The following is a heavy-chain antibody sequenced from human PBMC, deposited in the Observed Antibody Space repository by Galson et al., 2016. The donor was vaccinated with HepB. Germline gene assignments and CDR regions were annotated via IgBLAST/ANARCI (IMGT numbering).Heavy chain of an antibody. V-gene: IGHV3-53*01. CDR3: ARDPGFRNGMDV. CDR2: SYGDGRT. CDR1: GLPVSNDY. Sequence: SLRLSCAAHGLPVSNDYMSWVRQAPGKGLKWVSVSYGDGRTYYAESVKGRFTISSDTSKNTEFLQMNSLRGEDTAVYYCARDPGFRNGMDVWGQGTTVTVS. J-gene: IGHJ6*02.